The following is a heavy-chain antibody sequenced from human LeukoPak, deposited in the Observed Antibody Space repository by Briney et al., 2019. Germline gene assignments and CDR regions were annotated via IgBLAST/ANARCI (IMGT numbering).Heavy chain of an antibody. CDR3: ARGPDYYYYYYMDV. J-gene: IGHJ6*03. CDR1: GFTFSSYG. Sequence: GGSLRLSCAPSGFTFSSYGMHWVRQAPGKGLEWVSTISGSGDNTYYADSVKGRFTISRDNSKNTLYLQMNSLRAEDTAVYYCARGPDYYYYYYMDVWGKGTTVTVSS. CDR2: ISGSGDNT. V-gene: IGHV3-23*01.